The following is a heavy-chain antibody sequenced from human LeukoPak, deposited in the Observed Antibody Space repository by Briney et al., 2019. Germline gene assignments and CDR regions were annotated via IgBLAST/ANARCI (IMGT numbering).Heavy chain of an antibody. CDR1: GFTSSDYY. CDR3: AREGLPDAFDI. V-gene: IGHV3-11*04. J-gene: IGHJ3*02. CDR2: ISSSGSTI. Sequence: GGSLRLSCAASGFTSSDYYMSWIRQALGKGLEWVSYISSSGSTIYYADSVKGRFTISRDNAKNSLYLQMNSLRAEDTAVYYCAREGLPDAFDIWGQGTMVTVSS.